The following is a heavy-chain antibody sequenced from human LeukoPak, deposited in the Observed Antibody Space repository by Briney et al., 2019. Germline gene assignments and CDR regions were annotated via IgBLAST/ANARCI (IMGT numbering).Heavy chain of an antibody. D-gene: IGHD4/OR15-4a*01. J-gene: IGHJ6*03. Sequence: ASVKVSCKASGYTFTGYYMHWVRQAPGQGLEWMGWINPNSGGTNYAQKFQGRVTMTRDTSISTAYMELSRLRSDDTAVYYCARDRCSSDLYYYYYYMDVWGKGTTVTVSS. CDR1: GYTFTGYY. CDR3: ARDRCSSDLYYYYYYMDV. V-gene: IGHV1-2*02. CDR2: INPNSGGT.